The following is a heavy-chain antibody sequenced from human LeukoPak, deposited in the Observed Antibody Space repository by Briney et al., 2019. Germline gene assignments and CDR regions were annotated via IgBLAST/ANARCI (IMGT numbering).Heavy chain of an antibody. J-gene: IGHJ4*02. D-gene: IGHD3-22*01. V-gene: IGHV1-69*04. CDR3: AREMHDSSGYFRSPKYYFDY. Sequence: SVKVSCKASGGTFSSYAISWVRQAPGQGLEWMGRIIPILGIANYAQKFQGRVTITADKSTSTAYMELSSLRSEDTAVYYCAREMHDSSGYFRSPKYYFDYWGQGTLVTVSS. CDR1: GGTFSSYA. CDR2: IIPILGIA.